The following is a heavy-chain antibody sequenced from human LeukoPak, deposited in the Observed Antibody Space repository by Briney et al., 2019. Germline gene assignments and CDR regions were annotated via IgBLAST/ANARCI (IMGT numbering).Heavy chain of an antibody. CDR1: GFTVSSNY. V-gene: IGHV3-30*18. D-gene: IGHD2-2*02. CDR2: ISYDGSNK. J-gene: IGHJ6*02. CDR3: AKLIAGYCTSTSCYNGGMDV. Sequence: GGSLRLSCTVSGFTVSSNYMSWVRQAPGKGLEWVAIISYDGSNKYYADSVKGQFTISRDNSKNTLYLQMNSLRPEDTAVYYCAKLIAGYCTSTSCYNGGMDVWGQGTTVTVSS.